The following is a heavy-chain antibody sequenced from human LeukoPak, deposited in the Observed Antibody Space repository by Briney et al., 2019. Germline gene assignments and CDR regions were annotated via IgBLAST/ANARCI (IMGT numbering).Heavy chain of an antibody. CDR2: INPNSGGT. J-gene: IGHJ4*02. V-gene: IGHV1-2*02. Sequence: ASVKVSCKASGYTFTGYYMHWVRQAPGQGLEWMGWINPNSGGTNYAQKFQGRVTMTRDTSTSTVYMELSSLRSEGTAVYYCAREGYSGYGVAVVVDTVLGYWGQGTLVTVSS. CDR3: AREGYSGYGVAVVVDTVLGY. D-gene: IGHD5-12*01. CDR1: GYTFTGYY.